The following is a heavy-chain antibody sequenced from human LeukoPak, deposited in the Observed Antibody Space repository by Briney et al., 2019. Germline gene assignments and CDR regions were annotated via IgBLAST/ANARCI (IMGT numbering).Heavy chain of an antibody. CDR3: ARVGPYFDY. CDR1: GYNFNDYY. CDR2: IHPDGGST. J-gene: IGHJ4*02. Sequence: ASVKVSCKASGYNFNDYYIYWVRQAPGHGLESMGYIHPDGGSTNYAQKFQGRVTMTSDMSTNTVYMELRSLRSEDTAVYYCARVGPYFDYWGQGTLVTVSS. V-gene: IGHV1-46*02.